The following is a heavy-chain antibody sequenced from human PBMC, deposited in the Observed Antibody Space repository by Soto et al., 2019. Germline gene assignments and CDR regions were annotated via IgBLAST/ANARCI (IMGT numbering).Heavy chain of an antibody. V-gene: IGHV4-61*01. Sequence: QVQLQESGPGLVKPSETLSLTCTVSGGSVSSGSYYWSWIRQPPGKGLEWIGYIYYSGSTNYNPSLKSRVTISVDTSKNQFSLKLSSVTAADTAVYYCAREVRYSSSWDFDYWGQGTLVTVSS. CDR2: IYYSGST. CDR3: AREVRYSSSWDFDY. D-gene: IGHD6-13*01. J-gene: IGHJ4*02. CDR1: GGSVSSGSYY.